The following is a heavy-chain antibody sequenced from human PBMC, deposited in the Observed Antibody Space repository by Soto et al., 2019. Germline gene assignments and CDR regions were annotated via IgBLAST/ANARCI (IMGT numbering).Heavy chain of an antibody. CDR1: GFTFNNYG. Sequence: QVHLVESGGGVVQPGKSLRLSCAASGFTFNNYGMHWVRQSPGKRLEWVAVIWFDGSNKFYGDSVRGRFAISRDNSKNTLYLQMTSLRAEDTAVYYCARASSSGWYAGDYWGQGSLVIVSS. CDR3: ARASSSGWYAGDY. V-gene: IGHV3-33*01. J-gene: IGHJ4*02. CDR2: IWFDGSNK. D-gene: IGHD6-19*01.